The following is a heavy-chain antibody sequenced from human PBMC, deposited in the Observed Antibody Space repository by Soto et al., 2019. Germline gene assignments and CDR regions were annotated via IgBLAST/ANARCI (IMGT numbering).Heavy chain of an antibody. J-gene: IGHJ6*02. CDR1: GGTFSSYA. CDR3: ARDSLRFLEWLLPAPNYYYYYGMDV. Sequence: SVKVSCKASGGTFSSYAISWVRQAPGQGLEWMGGIIPIFGTANYAQKFQGRVTITADKSTSTAYMELSSLRSEDTAVYYCARDSLRFLEWLLPAPNYYYYYGMDVWGQGTTVTVS. CDR2: IIPIFGTA. V-gene: IGHV1-69*06. D-gene: IGHD3-3*01.